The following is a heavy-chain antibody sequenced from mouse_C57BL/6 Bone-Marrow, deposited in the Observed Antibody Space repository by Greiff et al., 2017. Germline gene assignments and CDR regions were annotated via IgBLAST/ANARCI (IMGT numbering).Heavy chain of an antibody. CDR2: ISNLAYSI. V-gene: IGHV5-15*01. Sequence: EVKVVESGGGLVQPGGSLKLSCAASGFTFSDYGMAWVRQAPRKGPEWVAFISNLAYSIYYADTVTGRFTISRENAKNTLYLEMSSLRSEDTAMYYCARHHGSSYDAMDYWGQGTSVTVSS. CDR1: GFTFSDYG. CDR3: ARHHGSSYDAMDY. J-gene: IGHJ4*01. D-gene: IGHD1-1*01.